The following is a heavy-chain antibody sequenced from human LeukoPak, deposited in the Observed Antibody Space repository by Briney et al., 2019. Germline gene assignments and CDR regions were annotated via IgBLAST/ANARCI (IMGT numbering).Heavy chain of an antibody. Sequence: SETLSLTCTVSGGSVSNYYWSWIRQPPGKGLEWIGYISYSGSTNYNPSLKSQVTISMDTSKNQFSLKMTSVTAADTAVYYCAKIHDSSGYYRDNYYYYMDVWGKGTTVTDSS. D-gene: IGHD3-22*01. J-gene: IGHJ6*03. V-gene: IGHV4-59*02. CDR1: GGSVSNYY. CDR3: AKIHDSSGYYRDNYYYYMDV. CDR2: ISYSGST.